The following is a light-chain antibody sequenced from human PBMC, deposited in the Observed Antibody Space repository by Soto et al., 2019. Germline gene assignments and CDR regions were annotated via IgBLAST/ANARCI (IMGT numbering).Light chain of an antibody. J-gene: IGKJ5*01. Sequence: EILLTQSPGTLSLSPGERAALSCGASQSVSSSDLAWYQQKLGQAPRLLIYGASSRATGVPDRLSGSGSGTDFSLTISRLDPEDSAVYYCQQYDSSITFDQGTRLEIK. CDR1: QSVSSSD. CDR2: GAS. V-gene: IGKV3-20*01. CDR3: QQYDSSIT.